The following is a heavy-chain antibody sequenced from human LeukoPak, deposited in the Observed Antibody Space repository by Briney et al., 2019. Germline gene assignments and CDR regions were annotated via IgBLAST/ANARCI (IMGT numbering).Heavy chain of an antibody. CDR2: IKQDGREK. CDR1: GFTFSSYW. V-gene: IGHV3-7*03. Sequence: GGSLRLSCAASGFTFSSYWMSWVRQAPGKGLEGVANIKQDGREKYYVDSVKGRFTISRDNSKNSLYLQMNSLRTEDTALYYCARDSGYYYYMDVWGKGTTVTVSS. J-gene: IGHJ6*03. D-gene: IGHD1-26*01. CDR3: ARDSGYYYYMDV.